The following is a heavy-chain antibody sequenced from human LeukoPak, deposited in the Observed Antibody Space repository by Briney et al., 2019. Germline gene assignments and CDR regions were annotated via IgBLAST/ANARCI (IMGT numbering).Heavy chain of an antibody. CDR1: GYSFTNFY. CDR2: INPSGGST. Sequence: GASVKVSCEASGYSFTNFYMHWVRQAPGQGLEWVGIINPSGGSTTYAQKFQGRVTMTRDTSTSTVYMELSNLIFEDTAVYYCARDHEVQQQLANYFDYWGQGTLVTVSS. J-gene: IGHJ4*02. D-gene: IGHD6-13*01. V-gene: IGHV1-46*01. CDR3: ARDHEVQQQLANYFDY.